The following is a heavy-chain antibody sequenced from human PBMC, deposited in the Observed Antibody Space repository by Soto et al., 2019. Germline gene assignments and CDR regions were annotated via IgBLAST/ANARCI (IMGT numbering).Heavy chain of an antibody. D-gene: IGHD3-16*01. V-gene: IGHV2-5*02. CDR3: AHIPNYYQYDWFDP. Sequence: QITLKESGPTLVKPTQTLTLTCTFSGFSLTTRGVGVGWTRQPPGKALECLALIYWDDDKRYSPSLQSRLSITKDTSKNHMVLTMTNVDPVDTATYYCAHIPNYYQYDWFDPWGQGTLVSVSS. J-gene: IGHJ5*02. CDR2: IYWDDDK. CDR1: GFSLTTRGVG.